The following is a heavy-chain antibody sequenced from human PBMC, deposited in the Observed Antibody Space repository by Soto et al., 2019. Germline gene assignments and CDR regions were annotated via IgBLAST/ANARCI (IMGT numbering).Heavy chain of an antibody. D-gene: IGHD2-15*01. CDR1: GFTFSSYG. CDR2: IWYDGSNK. V-gene: IGHV3-33*08. CDR3: ATLFDIVVVVAATHDAFDI. J-gene: IGHJ3*02. Sequence: LRLSCAASGFTFSSYGMHWVRQAPGKGLEWVAVIWYDGSNKYYADSVKGRFTISRDNSKNTLYLQMNSLRAEDTAVYYCATLFDIVVVVAATHDAFDIWGQGTMVTVSS.